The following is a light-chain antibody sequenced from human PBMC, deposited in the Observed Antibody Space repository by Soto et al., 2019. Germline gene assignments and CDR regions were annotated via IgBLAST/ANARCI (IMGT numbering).Light chain of an antibody. CDR1: QSISTY. Sequence: DIQMTQSPSSLSASVGDRVTIACRASQSISTYVNWYLQKPGKAPQLLIFAASRLHSGVPSRFSGSGSGTDFTLTINSLEPEDLATYYCQQSYTTPRTFCQGTKVAIK. J-gene: IGKJ1*01. CDR3: QQSYTTPRT. V-gene: IGKV1-39*01. CDR2: AAS.